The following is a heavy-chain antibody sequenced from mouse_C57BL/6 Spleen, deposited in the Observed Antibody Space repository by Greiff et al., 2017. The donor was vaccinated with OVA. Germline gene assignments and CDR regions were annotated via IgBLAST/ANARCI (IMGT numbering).Heavy chain of an antibody. CDR3: ASHHYYGSSWGFAF. CDR1: GFTFSDYG. J-gene: IGHJ3*01. D-gene: IGHD1-1*01. V-gene: IGHV5-17*01. Sequence: EVQGVESGGGLVKPGGSLKLSCAASGFTFSDYGMHWVRQAPEKGLEWVAYISSGSSTIYYADNVKGRFTISRDNAKNPLFLQMTSLRSEDTAMYYCASHHYYGSSWGFAFWGQGTLVTVSA. CDR2: ISSGSSTI.